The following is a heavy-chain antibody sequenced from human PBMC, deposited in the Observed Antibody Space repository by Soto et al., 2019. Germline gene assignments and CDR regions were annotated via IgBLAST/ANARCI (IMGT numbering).Heavy chain of an antibody. J-gene: IGHJ5*02. Sequence: QVQLVQSGAEVKKPGASVKVSCKASGYTFTGYYMHWVRQAPGQGLEWMGWINPNSGGTNYAQKFQGRGTMTRDTSISTAYMELSRLGSDDTAVYYCARGGDGYNPYNWVDPWGQGTLVTVSS. CDR3: ARGGDGYNPYNWVDP. CDR2: INPNSGGT. D-gene: IGHD3-16*01. CDR1: GYTFTGYY. V-gene: IGHV1-2*02.